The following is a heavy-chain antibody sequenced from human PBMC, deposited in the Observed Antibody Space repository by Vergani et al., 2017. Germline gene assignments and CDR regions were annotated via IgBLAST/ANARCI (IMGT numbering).Heavy chain of an antibody. CDR1: GFSFRNAW. CDR2: IKSTFDRGTT. Sequence: EVQLVESGGGIVQPGGSLRLSCVASGFSFRNAWMNWVRRTPGKGLEWVGRIKSTFDRGTTDYAAAVKGRFTISRDDSKNTLYLQMDGLKTEDIGVYYCTTDPRYCGDGSCYRLRDRHYYGMDVWGEGTTVTVSS. D-gene: IGHD2-21*01. J-gene: IGHJ6*04. CDR3: TTDPRYCGDGSCYRLRDRHYYGMDV. V-gene: IGHV3-15*07.